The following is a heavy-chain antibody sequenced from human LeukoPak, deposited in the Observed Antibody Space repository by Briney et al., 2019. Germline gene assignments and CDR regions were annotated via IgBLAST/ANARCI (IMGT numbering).Heavy chain of an antibody. CDR1: GFTFSSYA. Sequence: GGSLRLSCAASGFTFSSYAMSWVRQAPGKGLEWVSAISGSGGSTYYADSVKGRFTISRDNSKNTLYLQMNSLRAEDTAVYYCAKSPNYRFGEQSYYFDYWGQGTLVTVSS. V-gene: IGHV3-23*01. D-gene: IGHD3-10*01. CDR3: AKSPNYRFGEQSYYFDY. CDR2: ISGSGGST. J-gene: IGHJ4*02.